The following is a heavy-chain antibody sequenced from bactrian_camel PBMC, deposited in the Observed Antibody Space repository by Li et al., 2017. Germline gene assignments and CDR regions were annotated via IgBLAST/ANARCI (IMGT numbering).Heavy chain of an antibody. CDR1: GGSYRPYC. V-gene: IGHV3S53*01. D-gene: IGHD6*01. J-gene: IGHJ4*01. CDR2: ISSGGNT. CDR3: AGDARPFFCTRRPSGGSWVPPDYSEYNY. Sequence: VQLVEPGGGSVQAGGSLRLSCAASGGSYRPYCMAWFRQAPGKEREGVAAISSGGNTAYSDSVKGRFTVSYDADKNTVYLQMDSLKIEDTAMYYCAGDARPFFCTRRPSGGSWVPPDYSEYNYWGQGTQVTVS.